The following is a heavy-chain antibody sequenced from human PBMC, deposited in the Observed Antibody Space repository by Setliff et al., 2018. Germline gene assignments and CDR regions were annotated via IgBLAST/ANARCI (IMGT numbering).Heavy chain of an antibody. D-gene: IGHD6-19*01. Sequence: GGSLRLSCAASGFTVSSDYMSWFRQAPGKGLEWIGLIKNKGYGETTEFAASVKGRFTISRDDSESIAYLQMNSLKTEDTAVYYCTRASSIAVAGSSIWGQGTLVTVSS. CDR3: TRASSIAVAGSSI. J-gene: IGHJ4*02. CDR1: GFTVSSDY. CDR2: IKNKGYGETT. V-gene: IGHV3-49*03.